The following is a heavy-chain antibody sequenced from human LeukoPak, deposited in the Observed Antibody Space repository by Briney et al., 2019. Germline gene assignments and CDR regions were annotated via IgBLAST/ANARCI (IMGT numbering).Heavy chain of an antibody. V-gene: IGHV4-4*07. CDR1: GGSISNDY. J-gene: IGHJ3*02. CDR2: KYARGSS. Sequence: SETLSLTCTVSGGSISNDYWSWIRQPAGKGLEWIGRKYARGSSDYNPPVLTRVTMSVDTTKNQFSLKLRFVTAADTAVYCCARGCYCSADICSGGDSFDMWAQGTRVSVSP. D-gene: IGHD2-15*01. CDR3: ARGCYCSADICSGGDSFDM.